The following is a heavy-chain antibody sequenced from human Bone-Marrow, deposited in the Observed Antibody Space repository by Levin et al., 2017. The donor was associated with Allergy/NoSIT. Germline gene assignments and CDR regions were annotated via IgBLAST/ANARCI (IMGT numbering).Heavy chain of an antibody. D-gene: IGHD5/OR15-5a*01. Sequence: KPSETLSLTCTVSGGSLISRSYHWSWIRQSPGKGLQWIGYIHYSGITNYNPSLKSRVTISIDTSKKQFSLNLSSVTAADTAVYYCSGGGLEGVGDNVYCYGMDVWGQGTTVAVSS. CDR3: SGGGLEGVGDNVYCYGMDV. V-gene: IGHV4-61*01. J-gene: IGHJ6*02. CDR2: IHYSGIT. CDR1: GGSLISRSYH.